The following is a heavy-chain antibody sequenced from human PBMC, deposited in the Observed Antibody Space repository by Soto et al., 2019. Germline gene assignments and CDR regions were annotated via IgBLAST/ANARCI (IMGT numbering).Heavy chain of an antibody. V-gene: IGHV1-69*05. Sequence: ASVKVSCKASGGTFSSYAISWVRQAPGQGLEWMGGIIPIFGTANYAQKFQGRVTMTTDTSTSTAYMELRSLRSDDTAVYYCARDSGGSWRKVDYWGQGTLVTVSS. CDR1: GGTFSSYA. D-gene: IGHD2-15*01. CDR2: IIPIFGTA. CDR3: ARDSGGSWRKVDY. J-gene: IGHJ4*02.